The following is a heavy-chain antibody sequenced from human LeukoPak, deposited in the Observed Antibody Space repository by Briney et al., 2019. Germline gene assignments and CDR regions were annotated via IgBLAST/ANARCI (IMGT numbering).Heavy chain of an antibody. CDR1: GFTVSNNY. CDR3: ARDPSAVAINTYA. V-gene: IGHV3-66*01. J-gene: IGHJ5*02. Sequence: GGSLRLSCAASGFTVSNNYMNWIRQAPGKGLEWVSLIYSGGSTYYADSVKDRFTISRDNSKNTLYLQINSLRVEDTAVCYCARDPSAVAINTYAWGQGTLVTVSS. CDR2: IYSGGST. D-gene: IGHD6-13*01.